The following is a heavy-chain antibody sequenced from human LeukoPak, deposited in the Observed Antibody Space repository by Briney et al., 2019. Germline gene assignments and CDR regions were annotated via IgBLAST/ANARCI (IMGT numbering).Heavy chain of an antibody. CDR1: GGSISSGSYY. D-gene: IGHD5-18*01. V-gene: IGHV4-61*02. J-gene: IGHJ5*02. CDR2: IYTSGST. Sequence: SQTLSLTCTVSGGSISSGSYYWSWIRQPAGKGLEWIGRIYTSGSTNYNPSLKSRVTISVDTSKNQFSLKLSSVTAADTAVYYCAREAGQLDTSDWFDPWGQGTPVTVSS. CDR3: AREAGQLDTSDWFDP.